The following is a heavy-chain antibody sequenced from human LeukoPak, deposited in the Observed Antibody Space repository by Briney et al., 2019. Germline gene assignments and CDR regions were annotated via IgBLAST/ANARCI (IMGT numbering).Heavy chain of an antibody. CDR3: ARGPYCGGDCYSRPFDY. Sequence: SETLSLTCTVSGGSISSSSYYWGWIRQPPGKGLEWIGSIYYSGSTYYNPSLKSRVTISVDTSKNQFSLKLSSVTAADMAVYYCARGPYCGGDCYSRPFDYWGQGTLVTVSS. CDR1: GGSISSSSYY. J-gene: IGHJ4*02. D-gene: IGHD2-21*02. V-gene: IGHV4-39*01. CDR2: IYYSGST.